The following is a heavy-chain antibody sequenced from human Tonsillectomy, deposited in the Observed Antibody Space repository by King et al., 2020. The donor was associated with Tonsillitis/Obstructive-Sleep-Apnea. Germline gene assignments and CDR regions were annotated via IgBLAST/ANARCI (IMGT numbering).Heavy chain of an antibody. CDR3: VKDRAQHSSGLYYFEY. CDR2: ISSNGGST. Sequence: VQLVESGGGLVQPGGSLRLSCSASGFTFSSYAMHWVRQAPGKGLEYVSAISSNGGSTYYADSVKGRFTISRDNSKNTLYLQMSSLRAEDTAVYYCVKDRAQHSSGLYYFEYGGQVTLVTVSS. CDR1: GFTFSSYA. D-gene: IGHD3-22*01. J-gene: IGHJ4*02. V-gene: IGHV3-64D*06.